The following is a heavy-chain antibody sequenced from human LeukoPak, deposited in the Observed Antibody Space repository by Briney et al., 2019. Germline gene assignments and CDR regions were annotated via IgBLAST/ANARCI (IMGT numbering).Heavy chain of an antibody. CDR1: GFTFDNYA. D-gene: IGHD2-2*02. V-gene: IGHV3-23*01. CDR3: AKDLYPHGRAEYFQH. Sequence: PGGSLRLSCEASGFTFDNYAMSWVRQAPGKGLGWVSAISNSGVSTHYADSVKGRFTISRDNSKNTLFLHMNTLRADDMAVYYCAKDLYPHGRAEYFQHWGQGTLVTVSS. J-gene: IGHJ1*01. CDR2: ISNSGVST.